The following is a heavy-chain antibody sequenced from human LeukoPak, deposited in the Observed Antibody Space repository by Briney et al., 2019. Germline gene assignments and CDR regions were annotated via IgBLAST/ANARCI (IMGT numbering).Heavy chain of an antibody. Sequence: GGSLRLSCAASGFTFSSYAMCWVRQAPGKGLDWVSAISGSDGNTYYADSVKGRFTISRDNSKNTLYLQMNSLRAEDTAVYYCAKRSRDVVLGYMDVWGKGTTVTVSS. V-gene: IGHV3-23*01. D-gene: IGHD2-15*01. CDR2: ISGSDGNT. J-gene: IGHJ6*03. CDR1: GFTFSSYA. CDR3: AKRSRDVVLGYMDV.